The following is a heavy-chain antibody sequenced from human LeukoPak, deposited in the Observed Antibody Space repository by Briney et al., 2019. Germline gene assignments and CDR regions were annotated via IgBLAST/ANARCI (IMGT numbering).Heavy chain of an antibody. Sequence: GGSLRLSCAASGFIVSSSYMSWVRQVPGKGLQWVSSLYADGGAYYADSVKGRFTISRDNSKNTLYLDMNSLRAEDTAVYYCARGRGGYAHFDYWGQGTLVTISS. CDR3: ARGRGGYAHFDY. CDR2: LYADGGA. D-gene: IGHD5-12*01. CDR1: GFIVSSSY. V-gene: IGHV3-53*01. J-gene: IGHJ4*02.